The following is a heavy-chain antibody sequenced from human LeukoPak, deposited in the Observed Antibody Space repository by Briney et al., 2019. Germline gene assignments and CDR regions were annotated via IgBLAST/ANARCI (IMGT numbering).Heavy chain of an antibody. CDR2: ISSTSSTI. CDR3: ARIRGYSYVFDY. Sequence: GGSLRLSCAASGFTFSCYSMNWVRQAPGKGLEWVSYISSTSSTIYYADSVKGRFTISRDNANNSLYLQMNSLRAEDTAVYYCARIRGYSYVFDYWGQGTLVTVST. CDR1: GFTFSCYS. J-gene: IGHJ4*02. V-gene: IGHV3-48*01. D-gene: IGHD5-18*01.